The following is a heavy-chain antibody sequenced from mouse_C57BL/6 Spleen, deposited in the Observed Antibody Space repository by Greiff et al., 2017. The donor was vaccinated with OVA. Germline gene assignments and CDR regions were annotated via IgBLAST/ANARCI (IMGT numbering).Heavy chain of an antibody. V-gene: IGHV1-82*01. CDR1: GYAFSSSW. J-gene: IGHJ2*01. Sequence: QVQLQQSGPELVKPGASVKISCKASGYAFSSSWMNWVKQRPGKGLEWIGRIYPGDGDTNYNGKFKGKATLTADKSSSTAYMQLSSLTSDDSAVYFCARIWDGYWGQGTTLTVSS. CDR3: ARIWDGY. CDR2: IYPGDGDT. D-gene: IGHD4-1*01.